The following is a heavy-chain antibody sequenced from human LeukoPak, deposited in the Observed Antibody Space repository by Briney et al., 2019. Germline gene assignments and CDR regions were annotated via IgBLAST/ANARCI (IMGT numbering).Heavy chain of an antibody. Sequence: SETLSLTCTVSGGSISSTSYYWAWIRQPPGKGLEWLGNIYYSGSTYYNPSLKSRVTISVDTSKNQFSLRLSSVTAADTAVYYCALGYCGGGSCYAREYFQHWGQGTLVTVSS. V-gene: IGHV4-39*07. CDR1: GGSISSTSYY. CDR2: IYYSGST. D-gene: IGHD2-15*01. J-gene: IGHJ1*01. CDR3: ALGYCGGGSCYAREYFQH.